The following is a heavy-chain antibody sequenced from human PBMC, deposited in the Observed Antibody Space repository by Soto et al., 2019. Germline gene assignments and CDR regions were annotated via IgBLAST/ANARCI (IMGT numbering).Heavy chain of an antibody. CDR3: ARGWYNTGRHLNEY. CDR2: ISVHNGNM. J-gene: IGHJ4*02. CDR1: GYTFTSYG. Sequence: QVQLVQSGAEVKKPGASVKVPYKASGYTFTSYGITWVRQAPGQGLEWMGWISVHNGNMYYAQKFQGRITLTTDTSTSTAYMELRGLRSDDTAVYYCARGWYNTGRHLNEYWGQGTLVTVSS. D-gene: IGHD6-19*01. V-gene: IGHV1-18*01.